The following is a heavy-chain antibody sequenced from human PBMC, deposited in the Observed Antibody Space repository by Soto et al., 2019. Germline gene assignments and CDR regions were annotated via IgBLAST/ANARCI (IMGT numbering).Heavy chain of an antibody. D-gene: IGHD3-16*01. CDR2: MHFSGGA. CDR1: GVSMNNYY. V-gene: IGHV4-4*09. CDR3: AKSGHTFGRVV. J-gene: IGHJ4*02. Sequence: SETLSLTCSVSGVSMNNYYGSWIRQSPGKGLEHIGYMHFSGGANYSPSLKSRVTISVDTSNNQFSLKLFSVTAADTATYYCAKSGHTFGRVVWGRGILVTVSS.